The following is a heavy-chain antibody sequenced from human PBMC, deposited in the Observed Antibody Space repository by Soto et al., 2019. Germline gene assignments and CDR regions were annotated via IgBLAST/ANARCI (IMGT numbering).Heavy chain of an antibody. J-gene: IGHJ4*02. CDR1: GFTFSNAW. V-gene: IGHV3-15*07. D-gene: IGHD3-3*01. CDR2: IKSKTDGGTT. CDR3: TTDYGRITIFGVVKH. Sequence: VQLVESGGGLVKPGGSLRLSCAASGFTFSNAWMNWVRQAPGKGLEWVGRIKSKTDGGTTDYAAPVKGRFTISRDDSKNTLYLQMNSLKTEDTAVYYCTTDYGRITIFGVVKHWGQGTLVTVSS.